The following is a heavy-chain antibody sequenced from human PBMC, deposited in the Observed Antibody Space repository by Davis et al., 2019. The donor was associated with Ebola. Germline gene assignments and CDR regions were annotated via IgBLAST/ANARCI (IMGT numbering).Heavy chain of an antibody. J-gene: IGHJ6*02. CDR1: GGTFSNYP. CDR3: ARDLGTMVDV. V-gene: IGHV1-69*04. CDR2: IIPILGIA. Sequence: SVKVSCKASGGTFSNYPISWVRQAPGQGLEWMGRIIPILGIANYAQKFQGRVTITADKSTSTAYMELSSLRSEDTAVYYCARDLGTMVDVWGQGTTVTVSS. D-gene: IGHD3-10*01.